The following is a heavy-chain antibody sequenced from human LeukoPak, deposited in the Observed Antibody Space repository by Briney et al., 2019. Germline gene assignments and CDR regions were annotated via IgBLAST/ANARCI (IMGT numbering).Heavy chain of an antibody. CDR2: INPSGGST. J-gene: IGHJ5*02. D-gene: IGHD6-19*01. CDR1: GYTFTSYY. CDR3: ARVGRIAVAGTGGGWFDP. V-gene: IGHV1-46*01. Sequence: ASVKVSCKASGYTFTSYYMHWVRQAPGQGLEWMGIINPSGGSTSYAQKFQGRVTMTRDMSTSTVYMELSSLRSEDTAVYYCARVGRIAVAGTGGGWFDPWGQGTLVTVSS.